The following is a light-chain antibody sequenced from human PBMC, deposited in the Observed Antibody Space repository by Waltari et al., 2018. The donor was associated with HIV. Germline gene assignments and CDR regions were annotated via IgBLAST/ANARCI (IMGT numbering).Light chain of an antibody. CDR1: NIGSKS. CDR3: QVWDSSSDPWV. J-gene: IGLJ3*02. V-gene: IGLV3-21*02. Sequence: SYVLTQPPSVSVAPGQTAKITCGGNNIGSKSVHWYQQKAGQAPVVVVYDDRDRPSGIPERFSGSNSGNTATLTISGVEAGDEADYYWQVWDSSSDPWVFGGGTKLTVL. CDR2: DDR.